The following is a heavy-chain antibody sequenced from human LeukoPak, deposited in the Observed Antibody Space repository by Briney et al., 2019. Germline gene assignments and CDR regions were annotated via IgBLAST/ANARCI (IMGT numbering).Heavy chain of an antibody. CDR2: ISYDGSYK. V-gene: IGHV3-30-3*01. J-gene: IGHJ6*02. CDR3: ARDVIAAAGTHYYYYGMDV. D-gene: IGHD6-13*01. CDR1: GFTFSSYA. Sequence: GGSLRLSCAASGFTFSSYAMHWVRQAPGKGLEWVAVISYDGSYKYYADCVKGRFTISRDSSKNTLYLQMNSLRAEDTAVYYCARDVIAAAGTHYYYYGMDVWGQGTTVTVSS.